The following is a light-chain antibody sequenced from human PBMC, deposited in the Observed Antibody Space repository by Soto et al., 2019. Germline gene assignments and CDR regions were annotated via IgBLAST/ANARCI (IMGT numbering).Light chain of an antibody. CDR2: GAS. V-gene: IGKV3-15*01. CDR1: QSVSNN. Sequence: EIVMTQSPATLSVSPGERATLSCRASQSVSNNLAWYQQKPGQAPRLLIYGASTRATGIPAMFSGSWSGTEFTLTISSLQSEDFAVYYCQHYNNWPPWTFGQGTKVEIK. J-gene: IGKJ1*01. CDR3: QHYNNWPPWT.